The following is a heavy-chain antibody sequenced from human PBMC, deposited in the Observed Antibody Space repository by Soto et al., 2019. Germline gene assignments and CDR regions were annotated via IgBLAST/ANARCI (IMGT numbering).Heavy chain of an antibody. CDR3: ARAERYCSGGSCYYFDY. D-gene: IGHD2-15*01. Sequence: SETLSLTCTVSGRSISSGCYYWSWIRQHPGKGLEWIGYIYYSGSTYYNPSLKSRVTISVDTSKNQFSLKLSSVTAADTAVYYCARAERYCSGGSCYYFDYWGQGTLVTV. CDR1: GRSISSGCYY. J-gene: IGHJ4*02. V-gene: IGHV4-31*03. CDR2: IYYSGST.